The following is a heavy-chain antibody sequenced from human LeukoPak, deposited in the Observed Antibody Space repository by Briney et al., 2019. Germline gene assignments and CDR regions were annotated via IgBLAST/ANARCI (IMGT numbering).Heavy chain of an antibody. D-gene: IGHD3-10*01. J-gene: IGHJ4*02. CDR1: GFTFSSYS. CDR2: ISSSSYI. CDR3: ARGYGSGSSHIDY. Sequence: PGGSLRLSCAASGFTFSSYSMNWVRQAPGKGLEWVSSISSSSYIYYADSVKGRFTISRDNAKNSLYLQMNSLRAEDTAVYYCARGYGSGSSHIDYWGQGTLVTVSS. V-gene: IGHV3-21*01.